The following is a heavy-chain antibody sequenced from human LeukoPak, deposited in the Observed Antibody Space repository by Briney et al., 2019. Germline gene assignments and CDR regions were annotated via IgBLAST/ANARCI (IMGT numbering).Heavy chain of an antibody. CDR3: AREAHPQGAFDI. J-gene: IGHJ3*02. V-gene: IGHV4-59*12. CDR2: IYYTGSGST. CDR1: GGSISPYY. Sequence: SETLSLTCTVSGGSISPYYWSWIRQPPGKGLEWIGYIYYTGSGSTSHNPSLKSRVTISVDTSKNQFSLNLSSVTAADTAVYYCAREAHPQGAFDIWGQGTMVTVSS.